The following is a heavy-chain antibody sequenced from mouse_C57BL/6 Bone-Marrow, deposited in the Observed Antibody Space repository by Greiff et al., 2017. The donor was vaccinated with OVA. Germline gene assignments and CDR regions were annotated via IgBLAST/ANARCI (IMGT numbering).Heavy chain of an antibody. CDR1: GYTFTDYN. V-gene: IGHV1-18*01. CDR2: INPNNGGT. CDR3: AKNYDEGWAMDY. D-gene: IGHD2-4*01. Sequence: EVQLQQSGPELVKPGASVKIPCKASGYTFTDYNMDWVKQSHGKSLEWIGDINPNNGGTIYNQKFKGKATLTVDKSSSTAYMELRSPTSEDTAVYYCAKNYDEGWAMDYWGQGTSVTVSS. J-gene: IGHJ4*01.